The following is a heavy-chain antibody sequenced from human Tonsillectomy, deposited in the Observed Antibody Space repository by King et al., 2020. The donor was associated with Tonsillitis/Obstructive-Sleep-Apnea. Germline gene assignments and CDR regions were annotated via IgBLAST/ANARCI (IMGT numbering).Heavy chain of an antibody. V-gene: IGHV2-26*01. J-gene: IGHJ4*02. Sequence: LTLKESGPVLVKPTETLTLTCTVSGFSLSNARMGVSWIRQPPGKAREWLAHIFSNDKKSYSTSLKSRLTISKDTSKSQVVLIMTNMDPVDTATYYCARITTDYGDYVFDYWGQGTLVTVSS. CDR2: IFSNDKK. CDR3: ARITTDYGDYVFDY. D-gene: IGHD4-17*01. CDR1: GFSLSNARMG.